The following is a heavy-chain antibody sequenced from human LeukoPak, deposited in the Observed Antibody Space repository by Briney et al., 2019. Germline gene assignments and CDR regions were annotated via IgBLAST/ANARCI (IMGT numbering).Heavy chain of an antibody. D-gene: IGHD3-22*01. CDR3: ARPQWGWLFLTLNRGAFDI. V-gene: IGHV4-34*01. CDR2: INHSGST. CDR1: GGSFSGYY. Sequence: SETLSLTCAVYGGSFSGYYWSWIRQPPGKGVEWMGEINHSGSTNYNPSLKSRVTISVDTSKNQFSLKLSSVTATDTAVYYCARPQWGWLFLTLNRGAFDIWGQGTMVTVSS. J-gene: IGHJ3*02.